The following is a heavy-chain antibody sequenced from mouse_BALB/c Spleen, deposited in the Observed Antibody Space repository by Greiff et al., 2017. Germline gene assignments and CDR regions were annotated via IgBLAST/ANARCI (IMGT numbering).Heavy chain of an antibody. CDR1: GYTFTSYW. CDR2: IYPSDSYT. Sequence: QVQLQQSGAELVRPGASVKLSCKASGYTFTSYWINWVKQRPGQGLEWIGNIYPSDSYTNYNQKFKDKATLTVDKSSSTAYMQLSSPTSEDSAVYYCTRRYDYDEGGYAMDYWGQGTSVTVSS. J-gene: IGHJ4*01. CDR3: TRRYDYDEGGYAMDY. D-gene: IGHD2-4*01. V-gene: IGHV1-69*02.